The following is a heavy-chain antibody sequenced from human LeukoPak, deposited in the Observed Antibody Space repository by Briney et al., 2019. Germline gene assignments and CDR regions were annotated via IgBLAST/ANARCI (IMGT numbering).Heavy chain of an antibody. Sequence: SETLSLTCTVSGGSISSHYWTWIRQSPVKGLEWIGDISNSGSTSYNPSLKSRVTISIDTSKNQFSLKLSSVTAADTAVYYCARGRWFDPWGQGTLVTVSS. CDR1: GGSISSHY. J-gene: IGHJ5*02. V-gene: IGHV4-59*11. CDR3: ARGRWFDP. CDR2: ISNSGST.